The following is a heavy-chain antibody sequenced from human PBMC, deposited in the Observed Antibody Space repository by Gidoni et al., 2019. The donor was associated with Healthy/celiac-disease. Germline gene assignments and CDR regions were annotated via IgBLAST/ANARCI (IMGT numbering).Heavy chain of an antibody. CDR2: IYYSGST. CDR3: ARTITRYSYGPHFDY. D-gene: IGHD5-18*01. CDR1: GGPISSGGYY. V-gene: IGHV4-31*03. J-gene: IGHJ4*02. Sequence: QVQLQESGPGLVKPSQTLSLTCTVSGGPISSGGYYWSWIRQHPGKGLEWIGYIYYSGSTYYNPSLKSRVTISVDTSKNQFSLKLSSVTAADTAVYYCARTITRYSYGPHFDYWGQGTLVTVSS.